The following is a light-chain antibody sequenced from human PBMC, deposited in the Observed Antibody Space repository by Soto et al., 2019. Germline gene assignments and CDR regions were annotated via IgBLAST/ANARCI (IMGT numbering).Light chain of an antibody. J-gene: IGLJ1*01. CDR3: SSYTSSSTPYV. V-gene: IGLV2-14*01. CDR2: DVT. Sequence: QSALTQPASVSGSPGQSITISCTGTSSDVGGYNYVSWYQQHPVKAPKLMIYDVTNRPSGVSDRFSGSKSGNTASLTISGLQAEDDADDYCSSYTSSSTPYVFGTGTKLTVL. CDR1: SSDVGGYNY.